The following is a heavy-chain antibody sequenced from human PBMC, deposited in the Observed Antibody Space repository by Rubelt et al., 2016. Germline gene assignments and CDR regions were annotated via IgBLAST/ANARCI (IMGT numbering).Heavy chain of an antibody. V-gene: IGHV4-34*01. D-gene: IGHD3-22*01. CDR2: INHSGST. CDR3: ARPITPPGDYDSSGPFDP. Sequence: QVQLQQWGAGLLKPSETLSLTCAVYGGSFSGYYWSWIRQPPGKGLEWIGEINHSGSTNYNPSLKSRVTSSVDTSKNQFSLKLSSVTAADTAVYYCARPITPPGDYDSSGPFDPWGQGTLVTVSS. CDR1: GGSFSGYY. J-gene: IGHJ5*02.